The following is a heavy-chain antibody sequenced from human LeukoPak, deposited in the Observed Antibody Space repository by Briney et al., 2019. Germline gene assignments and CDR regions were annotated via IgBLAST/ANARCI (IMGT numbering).Heavy chain of an antibody. J-gene: IGHJ5*02. CDR1: GYTFTSYG. Sequence: GASVKVSCKASGYTFTSYGISWVRQAPGQGLEWMGWISAYNGNTNYAQKLQGRVTMTTDTSTSTAYMELRSLRSDDTAVYYCARDLVRGFGESPGWFDPWGQGTLVTVSS. V-gene: IGHV1-18*01. CDR2: ISAYNGNT. CDR3: ARDLVRGFGESPGWFDP. D-gene: IGHD3-10*01.